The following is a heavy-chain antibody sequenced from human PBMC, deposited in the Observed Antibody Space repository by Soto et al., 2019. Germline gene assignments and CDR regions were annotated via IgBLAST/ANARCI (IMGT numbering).Heavy chain of an antibody. CDR1: GGSISSSSYY. CDR2: IYYSGST. J-gene: IGHJ5*02. Sequence: SETLSLTCTVSGGSISSSSYYWGWIRQPPWKGLEWIGSIYYSGSTYYNPSLKSRVTISVDTSKNQFSLKLSSVTAADTAVYYCARQGRSGYYTGMAWFDPWGQGXLVTVHS. D-gene: IGHD3-3*01. V-gene: IGHV4-39*01. CDR3: ARQGRSGYYTGMAWFDP.